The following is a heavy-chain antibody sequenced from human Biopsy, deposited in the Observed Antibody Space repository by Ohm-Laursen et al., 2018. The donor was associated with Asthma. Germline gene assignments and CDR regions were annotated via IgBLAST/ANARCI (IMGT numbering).Heavy chain of an antibody. V-gene: IGHV3-30-3*01. CDR2: ISYDGSSI. J-gene: IGHJ4*02. CDR3: AREGVAGTHIED. Sequence: SLRLSCSASGFTVSRDHMFWVRQAPGKGLEWVAVISYDGSSIYYADSVKGRFTISRDNSKNTLSLQMNSLTAEDTAVYYCAREGVAGTHIEDWGQGTLVTVSS. D-gene: IGHD6-19*01. CDR1: GFTVSRDH.